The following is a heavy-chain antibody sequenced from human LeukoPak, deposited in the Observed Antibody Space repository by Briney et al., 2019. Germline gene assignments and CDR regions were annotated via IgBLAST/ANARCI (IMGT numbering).Heavy chain of an antibody. CDR3: ARSTYYYYYYMDV. V-gene: IGHV4-4*02. CDR1: GGSISSSNW. CDR2: IYHSGST. J-gene: IGHJ6*03. Sequence: SGTLSLTCAVSGGSISSSNWWSWVRQPPGKGLEWIGEIYHSGSTNYNPSFKSRVTISVDKSKNQFSLKLSSVTAADTAVYYCARSTYYYYYYMDVWGKGTTVTVSS.